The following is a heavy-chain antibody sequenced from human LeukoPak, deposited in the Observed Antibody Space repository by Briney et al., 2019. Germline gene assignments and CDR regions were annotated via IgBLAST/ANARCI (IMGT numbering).Heavy chain of an antibody. D-gene: IGHD1-20*01. Sequence: SVKVSCKASGGTFSSYAISWVRQAPGQGLEWMGGIIPIFGTANYAQKFQGRVTITTDESTSTAYMELSSLRSEDAAVYYCARGQEITDYFDYWGQGTLVTVSS. V-gene: IGHV1-69*05. CDR1: GGTFSSYA. CDR2: IIPIFGTA. J-gene: IGHJ4*02. CDR3: ARGQEITDYFDY.